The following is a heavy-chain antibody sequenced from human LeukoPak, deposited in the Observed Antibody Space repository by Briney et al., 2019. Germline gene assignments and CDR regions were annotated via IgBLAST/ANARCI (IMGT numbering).Heavy chain of an antibody. Sequence: PGRSLRLSCTSSGFTFREFAVSWFRQAPGKGLEWVSAISGSGGSTYYADSVKGRFTISRDNSKNTLYLQMNSLRAEDTAVYYCAKDFVTGGYYYYGMDVWGQGTTVTVSS. CDR3: AKDFVTGGYYYYGMDV. J-gene: IGHJ6*02. V-gene: IGHV3-23*01. CDR2: ISGSGGST. D-gene: IGHD1-26*01. CDR1: GFTFREFA.